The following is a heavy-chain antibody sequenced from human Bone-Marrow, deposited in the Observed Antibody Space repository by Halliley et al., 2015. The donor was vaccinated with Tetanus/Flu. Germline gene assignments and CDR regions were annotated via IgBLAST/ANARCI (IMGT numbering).Heavy chain of an antibody. V-gene: IGHV4-59*01. CDR2: IYYRGSS. CDR3: ARYSHGYGGIDY. J-gene: IGHJ4*02. D-gene: IGHD5-18*01. Sequence: TLSLTCTVSGASITSYYWSWIRQPPGKGLEWIGYIYYRGSSNSNPSLKSRLTISVDTSKNQFSLRPSSVTAADTAVYYCARYSHGYGGIDYWGQGTLVTVSS. CDR1: GASITSYY.